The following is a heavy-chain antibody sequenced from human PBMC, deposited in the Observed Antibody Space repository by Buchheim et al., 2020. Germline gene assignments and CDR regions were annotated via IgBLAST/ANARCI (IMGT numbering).Heavy chain of an antibody. CDR1: GFTFSSYW. CDR2: INSDGSST. J-gene: IGHJ6*02. V-gene: IGHV3-74*01. D-gene: IGHD3-22*01. Sequence: EVQLVESGGGLVQPGRSLRLSCAASGFTFSSYWMHWVRQAPGKGLVWVSRINSDGSSTSYADSVKGRFTISRDNAKNTLYLQMNSLRAEDTAVYYCARDPYYYDSSGYYLRDYYYGMDVWGQGTT. CDR3: ARDPYYYDSSGYYLRDYYYGMDV.